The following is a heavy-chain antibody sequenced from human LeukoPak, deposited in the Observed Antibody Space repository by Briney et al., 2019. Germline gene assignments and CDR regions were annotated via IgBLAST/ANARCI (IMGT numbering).Heavy chain of an antibody. J-gene: IGHJ5*02. CDR1: GFTFDDYA. CDR2: ISWNSGSI. D-gene: IGHD6-13*01. V-gene: IGHV3-9*03. Sequence: GRSLRLSCAASGFTFDDYAIHWVRQAPGKGLEWVSGISWNSGSIAYADSVKGRFTISRDNAKNSLYLQMNSLRAEDMALYYCAKGSLAAADYNWFDPWGQGTLVTVSS. CDR3: AKGSLAAADYNWFDP.